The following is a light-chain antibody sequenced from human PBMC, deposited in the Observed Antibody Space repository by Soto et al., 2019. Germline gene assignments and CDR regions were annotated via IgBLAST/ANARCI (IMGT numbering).Light chain of an antibody. CDR3: QQYGSSPQT. J-gene: IGKJ1*01. Sequence: TLSVSPGERATLSCRASQSIRNNFVAWYQQRPGQAPRLVIHGASNRATGIPDRFSGSGSGTDFTFTISRLEPEDFAVYYCQQYGSSPQTFGQGTRVDI. CDR2: GAS. V-gene: IGKV3-20*01. CDR1: QSIRNNF.